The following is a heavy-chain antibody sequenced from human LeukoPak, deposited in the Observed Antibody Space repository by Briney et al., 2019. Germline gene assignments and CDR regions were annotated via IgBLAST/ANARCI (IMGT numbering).Heavy chain of an antibody. CDR2: ISYDGSNK. Sequence: GGSLRLSCAASGFTFSSYAMHWVRQAPGKGLEWVAVISYDGSNKYYADSVEGRFTISRDNSKNTLYLQMNSLRAEDTAVYYCARGSYYYDSSGYSLDYWGQGTLVTVSS. CDR3: ARGSYYYDSSGYSLDY. CDR1: GFTFSSYA. V-gene: IGHV3-30-3*01. J-gene: IGHJ4*02. D-gene: IGHD3-22*01.